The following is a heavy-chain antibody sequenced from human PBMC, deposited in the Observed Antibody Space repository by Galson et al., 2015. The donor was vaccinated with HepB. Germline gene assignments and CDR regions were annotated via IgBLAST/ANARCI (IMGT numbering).Heavy chain of an antibody. Sequence: QSGAEVKKPGESLKISCTASGYTFTSYAMNWVRQAPGQGLEWMGWINTNTGNPTYAQGFTGRFVFSLDTSVSTAYLQISSLKAEDTAMYYCARQGYSSGWSDWGQGTLVTVSS. J-gene: IGHJ4*02. D-gene: IGHD6-19*01. CDR1: GYTFTSYA. CDR2: INTNTGNP. CDR3: ARQGYSSGWSD. V-gene: IGHV7-4-1*02.